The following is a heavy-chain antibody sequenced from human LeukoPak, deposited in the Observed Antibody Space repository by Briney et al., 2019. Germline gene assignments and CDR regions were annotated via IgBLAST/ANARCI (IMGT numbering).Heavy chain of an antibody. D-gene: IGHD2-2*02. Sequence: SETLSLTCTVSGGSISSSSYYWGWIRQPPGKGLEWIGSIYYSGSTYYNPSLKSRVTISVDTSKNQFSLKLSSVTAADTAVYYCARHGGLRGYCSSTSCYTSNHWGQGTLVTVSS. V-gene: IGHV4-39*01. CDR3: ARHGGLRGYCSSTSCYTSNH. CDR2: IYYSGST. CDR1: GGSISSSSYY. J-gene: IGHJ5*02.